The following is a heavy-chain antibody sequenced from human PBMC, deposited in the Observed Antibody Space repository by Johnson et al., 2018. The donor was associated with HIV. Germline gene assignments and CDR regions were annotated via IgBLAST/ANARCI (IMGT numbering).Heavy chain of an antibody. CDR2: ISYDGSNK. V-gene: IGHV3-30-3*01. Sequence: VQLVESGGGLVQPGASLTLSCAASGLTVSSNYMSWVRQAPGKGLEWVAVISYDGSNKYYADSVKGRFTISRDNSKNTLYLQMNSLRAEDTAVYYCAGGRNGRNAFDIWGQGTMVTVSS. D-gene: IGHD2-8*01. J-gene: IGHJ3*02. CDR3: AGGRNGRNAFDI. CDR1: GLTVSSNY.